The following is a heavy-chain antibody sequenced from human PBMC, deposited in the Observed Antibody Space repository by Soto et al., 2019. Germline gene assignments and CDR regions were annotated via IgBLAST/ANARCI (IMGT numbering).Heavy chain of an antibody. Sequence: SETLSLTCAVSGYSISSGYYWGWIRQPPGKGLEWIGSIYHSGSTYYNPSLKSRVTISVDTSKNQFSLKLSSVTAADTAVYYCAVQSHDFWSGYPYSWFDPWGQGTLVTVSS. D-gene: IGHD3-3*01. J-gene: IGHJ5*02. CDR3: AVQSHDFWSGYPYSWFDP. CDR1: GYSISSGYY. V-gene: IGHV4-38-2*01. CDR2: IYHSGST.